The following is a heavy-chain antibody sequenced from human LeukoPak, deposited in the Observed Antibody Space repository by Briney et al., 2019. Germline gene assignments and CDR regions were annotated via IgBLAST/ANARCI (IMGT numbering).Heavy chain of an antibody. CDR1: GYNFTNYG. CDR2: ISAYSGDT. J-gene: IGHJ4*02. CDR3: ARAPSFGDYGGDH. D-gene: IGHD4-17*01. V-gene: IGHV1-18*01. Sequence: ASVKVSCKASGYNFTNYGISWVRQAPGQGLEWMGWISAYSGDTNYAQRLQGRLTMTTDTSPTTAYLELRSLTSDDTAVYYGARAPSFGDYGGDHWGQGTLVTVSS.